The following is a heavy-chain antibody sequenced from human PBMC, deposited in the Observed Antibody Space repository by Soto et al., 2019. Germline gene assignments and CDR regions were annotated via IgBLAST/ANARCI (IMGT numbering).Heavy chain of an antibody. CDR1: GFTFSSYG. V-gene: IGHV3-33*01. D-gene: IGHD4-17*01. Sequence: GGSLRLSCAASGFTFSSYGMHWVRQAPGKGLEWVAVIWYDGSNKYYADSVKGRFTISRDNSKNTLYLQMNSLRAEDTAVYYCTRGILTTGYYYYGMDVWGQGTTVTVSS. CDR2: IWYDGSNK. J-gene: IGHJ6*02. CDR3: TRGILTTGYYYYGMDV.